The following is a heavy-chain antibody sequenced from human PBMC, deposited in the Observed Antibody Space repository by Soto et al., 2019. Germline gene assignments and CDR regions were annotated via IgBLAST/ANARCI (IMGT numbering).Heavy chain of an antibody. Sequence: QVQVDQSGAEVKKPGASVKISCKASGHTLANHDVKWVRQAPGQGLEWMGWISPKNDVTNYAQKFLGRVTLTRDTSTNTAYMDLSRLRSDDYSGYYCARGNIGSYLDAFHLWDQGTMVTVSS. V-gene: IGHV1-2*02. J-gene: IGHJ3*01. CDR2: ISPKNDVT. CDR1: GHTLANHD. D-gene: IGHD1-26*01. CDR3: ARGNIGSYLDAFHL.